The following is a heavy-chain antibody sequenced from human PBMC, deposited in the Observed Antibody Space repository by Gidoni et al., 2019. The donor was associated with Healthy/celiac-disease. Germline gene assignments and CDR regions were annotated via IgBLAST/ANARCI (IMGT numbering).Heavy chain of an antibody. CDR2: IRGSSVTI. J-gene: IGHJ4*02. V-gene: IGHV3-48*01. CDR1: VFTLSSYS. CDR3: ARADDSSGYSSDY. D-gene: IGHD3-22*01. Sequence: VDSGGGLVEPGGSLRLPCAASVFTLSSYSMNLVRQATGQGLEWVSYIRGSSVTIYYADSMKGRFNISRDNAKNSLYLQMKSLRADDTAVYYCARADDSSGYSSDYWGQGTLVTVSS.